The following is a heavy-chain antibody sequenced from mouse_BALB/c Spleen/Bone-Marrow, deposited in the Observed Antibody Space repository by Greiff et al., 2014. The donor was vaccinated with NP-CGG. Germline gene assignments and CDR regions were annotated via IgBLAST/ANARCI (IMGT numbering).Heavy chain of an antibody. Sequence: QVQLQQPGAELVMPGASVKMSCKASGYTFTDYWMHWVKQRPGQGLEWIGAIDTSDSYTSYNQKFKGKATLTVDESSSTAYMQLSSLTSEGSAVYYCARGDWDDAYWGQGTLVTVSA. CDR1: GYTFTDYW. D-gene: IGHD4-1*01. V-gene: IGHV1-69*01. CDR3: ARGDWDDAY. CDR2: IDTSDSYT. J-gene: IGHJ3*01.